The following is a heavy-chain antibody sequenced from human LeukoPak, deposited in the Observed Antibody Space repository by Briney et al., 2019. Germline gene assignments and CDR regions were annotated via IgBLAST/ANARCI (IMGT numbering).Heavy chain of an antibody. D-gene: IGHD2-15*01. V-gene: IGHV3-30*18. Sequence: PGRSLRLSCAASGFTFSSYGMHWVRQAPGKGLEWVAVISYDGSNKYYADSVKGRFTISRDNSKNTLYLQMNSLRAEDTAVYYCAKDGWVVAAKGLIDYWGQGTLVTVSS. CDR1: GFTFSSYG. CDR3: AKDGWVVAAKGLIDY. CDR2: ISYDGSNK. J-gene: IGHJ4*02.